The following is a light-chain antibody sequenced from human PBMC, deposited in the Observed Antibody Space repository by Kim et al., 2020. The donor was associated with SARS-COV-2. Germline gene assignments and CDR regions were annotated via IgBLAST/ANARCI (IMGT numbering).Light chain of an antibody. J-gene: IGKJ4*02. CDR2: GAS. CDR3: QQYKNWPLT. Sequence: EIVMTQSPATLSVSPGERATISYRASQSVNNNVAWYQQKPGQAPRLLIYGASATANGVPARFTGSGSGTEFTLTISSLKSEDFAVYYCQQYKNWPLTFGGGTKVDIK. V-gene: IGKV3-15*01. CDR1: QSVNNN.